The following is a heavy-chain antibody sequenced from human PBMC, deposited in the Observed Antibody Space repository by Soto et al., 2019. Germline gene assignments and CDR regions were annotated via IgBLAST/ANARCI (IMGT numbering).Heavy chain of an antibody. D-gene: IGHD5-18*01. J-gene: IGHJ6*02. CDR3: ARDRGAVDTAMVAGYYYGMDV. Sequence: PSQTLSLTCAISGDSVSSNSAAWNWIRQSPSRGLEWLGRTYYRSKWYNDYAVSVKSRITINPDTSKNQFSLQLNSVTPEDTAVYYCARDRGAVDTAMVAGYYYGMDVWGQGTTVTVSS. V-gene: IGHV6-1*01. CDR1: GDSVSSNSAA. CDR2: TYYRSKWYN.